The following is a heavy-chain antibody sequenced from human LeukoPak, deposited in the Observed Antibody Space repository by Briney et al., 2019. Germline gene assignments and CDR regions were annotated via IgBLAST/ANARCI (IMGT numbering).Heavy chain of an antibody. J-gene: IGHJ4*02. CDR1: GFTFSSYG. D-gene: IGHD3-9*01. V-gene: IGHV3-33*01. Sequence: GGSLRLSCAASGFTFSSYGMHWVRQAPGKGLEWVAVIWYDGNNKYYADSVKGRFTISRDNSKNTLYLQMNSLRSEDTAVYYCARSTSSEYDIYHFDYWGQGTLVTVSS. CDR3: ARSTSSEYDIYHFDY. CDR2: IWYDGNNK.